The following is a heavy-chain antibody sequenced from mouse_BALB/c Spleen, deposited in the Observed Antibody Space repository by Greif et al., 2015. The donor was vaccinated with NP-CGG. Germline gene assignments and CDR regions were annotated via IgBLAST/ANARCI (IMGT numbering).Heavy chain of an antibody. D-gene: IGHD1-1*01. V-gene: IGHV1-9*01. CDR1: GYTFSSYW. Sequence: QVQLQQSGAELMKSGASVKISCKATGYTFSSYWIEWVKQRPGHGLEWIGEILPGSGSTNYNEKFKGKATFTADTSSNTAYMQLSSLTSEDSAVYYCARQGYPYGSSILAMDYWGQGTSVTVSS. CDR2: ILPGSGST. CDR3: ARQGYPYGSSILAMDY. J-gene: IGHJ4*01.